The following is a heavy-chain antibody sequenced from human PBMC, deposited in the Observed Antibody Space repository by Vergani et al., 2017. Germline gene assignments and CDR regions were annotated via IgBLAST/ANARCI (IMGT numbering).Heavy chain of an antibody. CDR2: ISGSGGST. V-gene: IGHV3-23*01. D-gene: IGHD3-22*01. Sequence: EVQLLESGGGLVQPGGSLSLSCAASGFTFSSYAMSWVRQAPGKGLEWVSAISGSGGSTYYADSVKGRFTISRDNSKNTLYLQMNSLRAEDTAVYYCAKDEGGYYYDSSGDDAFDIWGQGTMVTVSS. CDR3: AKDEGGYYYDSSGDDAFDI. J-gene: IGHJ3*02. CDR1: GFTFSSYA.